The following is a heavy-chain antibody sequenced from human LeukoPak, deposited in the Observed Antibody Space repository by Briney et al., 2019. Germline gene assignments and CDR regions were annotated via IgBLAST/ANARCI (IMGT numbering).Heavy chain of an antibody. CDR2: ISYDGSNK. CDR1: GFTFSSYA. D-gene: IGHD3-10*01. CDR3: ARWFGELSPSFDY. Sequence: PGRSLRLSCAASGFTFSSYAMHWVRQAPGKGLEWVAVISYDGSNKYYADSVKGRFTISRDNSKNTLYLQMNSLRAEDTAVYYCARWFGELSPSFDYWGQGTLVTVSS. V-gene: IGHV3-30-3*01. J-gene: IGHJ4*02.